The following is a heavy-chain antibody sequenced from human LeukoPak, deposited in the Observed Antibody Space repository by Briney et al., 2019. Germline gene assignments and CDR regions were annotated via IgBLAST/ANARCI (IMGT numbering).Heavy chain of an antibody. CDR3: AKGRGYSYGYYFDY. CDR1: GFTFSSYG. CDR2: IRYDGSKK. D-gene: IGHD5-18*01. J-gene: IGHJ4*02. Sequence: GGSLRLSCAASGFTFSSYGMHWVRQAPGKGLEWVAFIRYDGSKKYYADSVKGRFTISRDNSKNTLYLQMNSLRAEDTAVYYCAKGRGYSYGYYFDYWGQGTLVTVSS. V-gene: IGHV3-30*02.